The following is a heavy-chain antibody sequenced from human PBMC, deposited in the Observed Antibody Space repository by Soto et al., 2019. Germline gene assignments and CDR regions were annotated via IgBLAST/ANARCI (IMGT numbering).Heavy chain of an antibody. CDR2: TYYRSKWYN. Sequence: SQTLSLTCAISGDSVSSNSAAWNWIRQTPSRGLEWLGRTYYRSKWYNDYAVSVKSRITINPDTSKNQFSLQLNSVTPEDTAVYYCARSRAARPYYYYYYGMDVWGQGTTVTVS. V-gene: IGHV6-1*01. J-gene: IGHJ6*02. D-gene: IGHD6-6*01. CDR1: GDSVSSNSAA. CDR3: ARSRAARPYYYYYYGMDV.